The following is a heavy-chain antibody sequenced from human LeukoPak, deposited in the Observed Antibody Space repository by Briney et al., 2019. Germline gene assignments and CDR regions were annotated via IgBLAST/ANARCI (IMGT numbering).Heavy chain of an antibody. Sequence: PGGSLRLSCAAPGFTFSSYAMSWVRQAPGKGLEWVSAISGSGGDITTYYADSVRGRFTISRDNSKNTLYLQMNSLTAEDTAVYYCAKDRWGVNEHCCEPFDCWGQGTLVTVAS. CDR2: ISGSGGDITT. CDR3: AKDRWGVNEHCCEPFDC. CDR1: GFTFSSYA. V-gene: IGHV3-23*01. J-gene: IGHJ4*02. D-gene: IGHD1-1*01.